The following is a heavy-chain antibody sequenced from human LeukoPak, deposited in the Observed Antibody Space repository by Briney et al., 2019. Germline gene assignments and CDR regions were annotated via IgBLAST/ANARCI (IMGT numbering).Heavy chain of an antibody. V-gene: IGHV4-61*01. J-gene: IGHJ6*02. D-gene: IGHD2-2*01. Sequence: SETLSLTCTVSGGSISSNRYYWSWIRQPPGKGLEWIGYIYYSGSTNYNPSLKSRVTISVDTSKNQFSLKLSSVTAADTAVYYCARDGIVVVPAATRCYGMDVWGQGTTVTVSS. CDR1: GGSISSNRYY. CDR3: ARDGIVVVPAATRCYGMDV. CDR2: IYYSGST.